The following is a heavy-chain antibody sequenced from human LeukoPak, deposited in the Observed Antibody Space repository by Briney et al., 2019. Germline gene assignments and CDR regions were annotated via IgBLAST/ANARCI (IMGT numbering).Heavy chain of an antibody. V-gene: IGHV3-23*01. CDR3: AKVPYSDYGSGRPPFMDA. D-gene: IGHD3-10*01. Sequence: GGSLRLSCAASGFTFSSYAMSWVRQAPGKGLDLVATISDSGDNTYYADSVEGRFTISRDNSKNTLYLQMNSLRDEDTTIYYCAKVPYSDYGSGRPPFMDAWGQGTTVAISS. CDR2: ISDSGDNT. CDR1: GFTFSSYA. J-gene: IGHJ6*02.